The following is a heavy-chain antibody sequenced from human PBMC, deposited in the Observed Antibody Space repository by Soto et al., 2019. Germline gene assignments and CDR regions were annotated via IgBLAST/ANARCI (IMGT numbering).Heavy chain of an antibody. CDR1: GYSFTSYA. J-gene: IGHJ4*02. CDR2: INAGNGNT. Sequence: ASVKVSCKASGYSFTSYAIHWMRQAPGQRLEWMGWINAGNGNTKVPQKFQGRVTFTRDTSASTVYMEVSSLRPDDTAMYYCARDGVSSTEYTWNYGTYFDYWGQGALVTVSS. D-gene: IGHD1-7*01. CDR3: ARDGVSSTEYTWNYGTYFDY. V-gene: IGHV1-3*01.